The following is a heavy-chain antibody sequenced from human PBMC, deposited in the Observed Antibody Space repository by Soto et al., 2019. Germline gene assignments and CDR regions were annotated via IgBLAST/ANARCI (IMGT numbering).Heavy chain of an antibody. CDR2: INPNSGGT. Sequence: ASVKVSCKASGYTFTGYYMHWVRQAPGQGLERKGWINPNSGGTNYAQKIQGWVTMTRDTSISTAYMELSRLRSDDTAVYYCARVQGYCSSPSCHLAKRTDAFDIWGQGIMVTV. D-gene: IGHD2-2*01. V-gene: IGHV1-2*04. CDR1: GYTFTGYY. CDR3: ARVQGYCSSPSCHLAKRTDAFDI. J-gene: IGHJ3*02.